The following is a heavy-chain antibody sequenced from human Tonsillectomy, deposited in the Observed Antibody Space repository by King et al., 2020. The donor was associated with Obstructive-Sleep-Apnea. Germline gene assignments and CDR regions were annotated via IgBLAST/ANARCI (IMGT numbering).Heavy chain of an antibody. J-gene: IGHJ4*02. CDR3: ARGLDYYDSNGYHPGIDF. CDR2: ISSSASTI. Sequence: VQLVESGGGLVKPGGSLRLSCAASGFTFSDYYMSWVRQAPGKGLEWVSHISSSASTIYYADSVKCRFIISRDNAKNSVYLQMSSLGADDTAVYYCARGLDYYDSNGYHPGIDFWGQGTLVTVSS. D-gene: IGHD3-22*01. CDR1: GFTFSDYY. V-gene: IGHV3-11*01.